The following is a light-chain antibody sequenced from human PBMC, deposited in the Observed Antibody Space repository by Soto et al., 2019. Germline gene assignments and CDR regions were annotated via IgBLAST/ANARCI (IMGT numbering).Light chain of an antibody. V-gene: IGLV2-14*03. Sequence: QSALTQPASVSGSPGQSITISCTGTSSDVGASNSVSWYQHHPGKAPKLMIYDVSYRPSGVSNRFSGSKSGNTASLTISGLQADDETDYYCSSYTSSSTLVFGTGTQLTVL. CDR3: SSYTSSSTLV. J-gene: IGLJ1*01. CDR2: DVS. CDR1: SSDVGASNS.